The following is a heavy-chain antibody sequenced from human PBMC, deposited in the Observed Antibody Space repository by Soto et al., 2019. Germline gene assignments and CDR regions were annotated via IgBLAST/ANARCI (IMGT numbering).Heavy chain of an antibody. Sequence: EVQLAESGGALVQPGGSLRLSCAASGFTFSSYWMTWVRQAPGKGLEWVAIIKSDGSEIYYVDSVKGRFTISRDNAKNSLYLQMNSLRIEDTAIYYCARGIWQWHPASLYWGQGTLVTVSS. CDR2: IKSDGSEI. CDR1: GFTFSSYW. D-gene: IGHD6-19*01. V-gene: IGHV3-7*05. CDR3: ARGIWQWHPASLY. J-gene: IGHJ4*02.